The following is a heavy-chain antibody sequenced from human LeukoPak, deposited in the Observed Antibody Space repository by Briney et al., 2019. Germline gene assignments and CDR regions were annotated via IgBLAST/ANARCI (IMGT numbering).Heavy chain of an antibody. CDR1: GYDFSGDW. V-gene: IGHV5-51*01. J-gene: IGHJ4*02. CDR2: IYPGDSDT. D-gene: IGHD6-25*01. Sequence: GESLKISCKGSGYDFSGDWIGWVRQMPGKGLELMGIIYPGDSDTRYSPTFQGQVTISADKSISTAYLQWSSLKASDTAMYYCARQGGYAVTPDYWGQGTLVTVSS. CDR3: ARQGGYAVTPDY.